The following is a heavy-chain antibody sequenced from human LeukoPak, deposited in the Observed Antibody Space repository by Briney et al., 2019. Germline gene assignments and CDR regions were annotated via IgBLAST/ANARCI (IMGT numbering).Heavy chain of an antibody. CDR1: GGSISSGGYY. V-gene: IGHV4-31*03. J-gene: IGHJ5*02. D-gene: IGHD1-26*01. CDR3: ARDRSDAVVGPTTNWFDP. CDR2: IYYTGRT. Sequence: SQTLSLTCTVSGGSISSGGYYWSWIRQHPGKGLEWIGYIYYTGRTYYNPSLKSRVTISVDTSKNQSSLKLSSVTAADTAVYYCARDRSDAVVGPTTNWFDPGGQGTLVIVSS.